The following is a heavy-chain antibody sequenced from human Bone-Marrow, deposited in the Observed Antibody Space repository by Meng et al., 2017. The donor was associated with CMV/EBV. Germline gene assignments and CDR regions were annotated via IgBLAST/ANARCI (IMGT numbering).Heavy chain of an antibody. J-gene: IGHJ3*02. D-gene: IGHD4-11*01. V-gene: IGHV3-30*02. CDR1: GFTFSSYG. Sequence: GESLKISCAASGFTFSSYGMHWVRQAPGTGLEWVAFIRYDGSNKYHADSVKGRFTISRDNSKNTLYPQMNSLRAHDTAVYYCAIPLAPYSNRDAFDIWGQGTMVTVSS. CDR2: IRYDGSNK. CDR3: AIPLAPYSNRDAFDI.